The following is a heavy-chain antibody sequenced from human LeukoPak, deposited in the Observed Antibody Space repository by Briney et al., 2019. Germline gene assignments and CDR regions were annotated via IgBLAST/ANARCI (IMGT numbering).Heavy chain of an antibody. J-gene: IGHJ2*01. CDR3: ARVSKSICFDL. CDR1: GFTFSDYY. D-gene: IGHD2-21*01. V-gene: IGHV3-11*04. Sequence: GGSLRLSCAASGFTFSDYYMSWIRQAPGKGLEWISYISSPATVFYAGSVKGRFTISRDNVLNSLSLEMTSLRVEDTAVYYCARVSKSICFDLWGRGTLVTVSS. CDR2: ISSPATV.